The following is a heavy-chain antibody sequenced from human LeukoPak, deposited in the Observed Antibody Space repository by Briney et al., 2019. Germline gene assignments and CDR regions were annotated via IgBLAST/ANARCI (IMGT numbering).Heavy chain of an antibody. CDR2: IYYSGST. CDR1: GGSISSGDYY. D-gene: IGHD3-22*01. J-gene: IGHJ4*02. Sequence: SETLSLTCTVSGGSISSGDYYWSWIRQPPGKGLEWIGYIYYSGSTYYNPSLKSRVTISVDTSKNQFSLKLSSVTAADTAVYYCARGDYYDSSGYFPTFDYWGQGTLVTVSS. CDR3: ARGDYYDSSGYFPTFDY. V-gene: IGHV4-30-4*01.